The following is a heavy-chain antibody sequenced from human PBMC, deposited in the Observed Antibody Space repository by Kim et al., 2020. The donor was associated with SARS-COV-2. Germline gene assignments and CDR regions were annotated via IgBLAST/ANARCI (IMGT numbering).Heavy chain of an antibody. CDR2: ISYDGSNK. D-gene: IGHD3-10*01. CDR1: GFTFSSYG. Sequence: GGSLRLSCAAPGFTFSSYGMHWVRQAPGKGLEWVAVISYDGSNKYYADSVKGRFTISRDNSKNTLYLQMNSLRAEDTAVYYCARSGIVWFGEPLGDAFD. CDR3: ARSGIVWFGEPLGDAFD. V-gene: IGHV3-33*05. J-gene: IGHJ3*02.